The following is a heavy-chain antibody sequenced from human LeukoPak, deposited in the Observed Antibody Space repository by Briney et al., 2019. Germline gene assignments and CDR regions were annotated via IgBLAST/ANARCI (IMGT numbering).Heavy chain of an antibody. D-gene: IGHD3-10*01. V-gene: IGHV4-34*01. J-gene: IGHJ5*02. Sequence: SETLSLTCAVYGGSFSGYYWSWIRQPPGKGLEWIGEINHSGSTNYNPSLKSRVTILVDTSKNQFSLKLSSVTAADTAVYYCVRGARAPLWFGELFGQRYNWFDPWGQGTLVTVSS. CDR3: VRGARAPLWFGELFGQRYNWFDP. CDR1: GGSFSGYY. CDR2: INHSGST.